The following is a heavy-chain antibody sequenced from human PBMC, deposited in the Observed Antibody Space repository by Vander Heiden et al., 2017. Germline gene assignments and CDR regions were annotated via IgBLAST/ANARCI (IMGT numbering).Heavy chain of an antibody. CDR1: GVTFSNAW. V-gene: IGHV3-15*01. CDR3: TTDNWKTRVY. J-gene: IGHJ4*02. D-gene: IGHD1-1*01. CDR2: IKSKTDGGTT. Sequence: EVQLVESGGGLVKPGGSLRLACPASGVTFSNAWMSGVRQAPGKGLEWVGRIKSKTDGGTTDYAAPVKGRFTISRDDSKNTLYLQMNSLKTEDTAVYYCTTDNWKTRVYWGQGTLVTVSS.